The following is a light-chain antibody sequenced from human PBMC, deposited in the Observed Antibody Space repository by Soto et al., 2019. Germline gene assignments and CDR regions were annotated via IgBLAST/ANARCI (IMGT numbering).Light chain of an antibody. J-gene: IGKJ4*01. V-gene: IGKV1-39*01. CDR1: QSISTS. Sequence: DIQMTQSPSSLSASVGDRVIVTCRSSQSISTSLNWYQQKPGKAPNLLIFAASRLQTGVPPRFSGSGSGTDFTLTISSLQPEDFAIYYCQQSSSTPLTFGGGTRLEIK. CDR3: QQSSSTPLT. CDR2: AAS.